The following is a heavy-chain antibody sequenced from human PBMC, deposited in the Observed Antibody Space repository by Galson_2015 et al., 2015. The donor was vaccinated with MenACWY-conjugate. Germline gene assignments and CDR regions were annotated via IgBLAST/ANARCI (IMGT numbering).Heavy chain of an antibody. V-gene: IGHV5-51*01. J-gene: IGHJ4*02. CDR2: IYPGDSQS. Sequence: QSGAEVKKPGESLKISCKGSGYRFTSYWIGWVRQMPGKGLEWMGVIYPGDSQSRYSPSFQGQVTISADKSISTAYLQWNSLKASDPAWYYCATNPGNGSAWDFDSWGQGTLLPVPS. D-gene: IGHD6-19*01. CDR1: GYRFTSYW. CDR3: ATNPGNGSAWDFDS.